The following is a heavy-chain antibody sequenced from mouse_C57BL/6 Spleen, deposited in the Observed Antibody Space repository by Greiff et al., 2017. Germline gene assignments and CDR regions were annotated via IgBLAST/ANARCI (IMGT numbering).Heavy chain of an antibody. D-gene: IGHD4-1*01. V-gene: IGHV5-17*01. CDR2: ISSGSSTI. Sequence: EVQLQESGGGLVKPGGSLKLSCAASGFTFSDYGMHWVRQAPEKGLEWVAYISSGSSTIYYADTVKGRFTISRDNAKNTLFLQMTSLRSEDTAMYYCARLGRGGYYFDYWGQGTTLTVSS. J-gene: IGHJ2*01. CDR3: ARLGRGGYYFDY. CDR1: GFTFSDYG.